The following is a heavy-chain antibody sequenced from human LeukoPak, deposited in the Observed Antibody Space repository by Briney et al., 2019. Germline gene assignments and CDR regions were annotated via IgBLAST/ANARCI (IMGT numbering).Heavy chain of an antibody. Sequence: GGSLRLSCAASGFTFSSYAMSWVRQAPGKGLEWVSAISGSGGSTYYAESVKGRFTISRDNSKNTLYLQMNSLRAEDTAVYYCAKDNEITYYDILTGLWYFDYWGQGTLVTVSS. CDR2: ISGSGGST. J-gene: IGHJ4*02. V-gene: IGHV3-23*01. D-gene: IGHD3-9*01. CDR3: AKDNEITYYDILTGLWYFDY. CDR1: GFTFSSYA.